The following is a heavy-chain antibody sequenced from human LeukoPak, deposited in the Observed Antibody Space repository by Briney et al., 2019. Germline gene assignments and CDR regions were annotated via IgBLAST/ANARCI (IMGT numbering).Heavy chain of an antibody. CDR1: GFTFSSYG. V-gene: IGHV3-30*03. Sequence: PGGSLRLSCAVSGFTFSSYGMHWVRQAPGKGPEWVAAISHDGSDKYYADSVKGRFTISRDNAKNSLYLQMNSLRAEDTAVYYCARAELDYGSGSYYSYFDYWGQGTLVTVSS. D-gene: IGHD3-10*01. CDR3: ARAELDYGSGSYYSYFDY. J-gene: IGHJ4*02. CDR2: ISHDGSDK.